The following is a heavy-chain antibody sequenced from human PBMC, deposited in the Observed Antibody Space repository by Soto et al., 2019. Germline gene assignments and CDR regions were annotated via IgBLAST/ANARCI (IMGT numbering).Heavy chain of an antibody. V-gene: IGHV3-23*01. CDR3: AKEGFLEWLGFTRDYGMDV. CDR1: GFTFSSYA. J-gene: IGHJ6*02. CDR2: ISGSGGST. Sequence: PGGSLRLSCAASGFTFSSYAMSWVRQAPGKGLEWVSAISGSGGSTYYADSVKGRFTISRDNSKNTLYLQMNSLRAEDTAVYYCAKEGFLEWLGFTRDYGMDVWGQGTTVTVSS. D-gene: IGHD3-3*01.